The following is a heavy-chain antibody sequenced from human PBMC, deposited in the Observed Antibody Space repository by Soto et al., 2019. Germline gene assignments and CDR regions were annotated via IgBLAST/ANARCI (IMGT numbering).Heavy chain of an antibody. V-gene: IGHV1-69*13. CDR3: ATPSGGYCSGGSCYDSYYYYYYGMDV. CDR2: IIPIFGTA. J-gene: IGHJ6*02. D-gene: IGHD2-15*01. CDR1: GGTLSSYA. Sequence: SVKVSCKASGGTLSSYAISWVRQAPGQGLEWMGGIIPIFGTANYAQKFQGRVTITADESTSTAYMELSSLRSEDTAVYYCATPSGGYCSGGSCYDSYYYYYYGMDVWGQGTTVTVSS.